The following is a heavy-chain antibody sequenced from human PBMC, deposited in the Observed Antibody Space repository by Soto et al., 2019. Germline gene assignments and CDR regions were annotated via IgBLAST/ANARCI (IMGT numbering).Heavy chain of an antibody. V-gene: IGHV1-69*13. D-gene: IGHD3-22*01. CDR3: ASGYYYDSSGYYPAFDY. CDR2: IIPIFGTA. CDR1: GGTFSSYA. J-gene: IGHJ4*02. Sequence: GASVKVSCKASGGTFSSYAISWVLQAPGQGLEWMGGIIPIFGTANYAQKFQGRVTITADESTSTAYMELSSLRSEDTAVYYCASGYYYDSSGYYPAFDYWGQGTLVTVSS.